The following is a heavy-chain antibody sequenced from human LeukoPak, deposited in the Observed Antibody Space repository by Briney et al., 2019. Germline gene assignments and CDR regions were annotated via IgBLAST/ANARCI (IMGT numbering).Heavy chain of an antibody. CDR2: ISSSGSSI. V-gene: IGHV3-11*01. CDR1: EFTFSDYY. Sequence: RGSLRLSCAASEFTFSDYYMTWIRQAPGKGLEWVSYISSSGSSISYADSVKGRFTISRDNAKNSLSLQMNSLRAEDTAVYYCARGYTDLGGDYAMDVWGQGTTVTVSS. CDR3: ARGYTDLGGDYAMDV. J-gene: IGHJ6*02. D-gene: IGHD5-18*01.